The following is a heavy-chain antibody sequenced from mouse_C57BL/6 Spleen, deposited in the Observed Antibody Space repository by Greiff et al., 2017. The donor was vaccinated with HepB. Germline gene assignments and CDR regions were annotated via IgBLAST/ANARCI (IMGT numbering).Heavy chain of an antibody. V-gene: IGHV1-54*01. CDR2: INPGSGGT. J-gene: IGHJ4*01. CDR1: GYAFTNYL. CDR3: ARRGRAMDY. Sequence: QVQLQQSGSELVRPGTSVKVSCKASGYAFTNYLIEWVKQRPGQGLEWIGVINPGSGGTNYNEKFKGKATLTADKSSSTAYMQLSSLTSEDSAVYCWARRGRAMDYWGQGTSVTVSS.